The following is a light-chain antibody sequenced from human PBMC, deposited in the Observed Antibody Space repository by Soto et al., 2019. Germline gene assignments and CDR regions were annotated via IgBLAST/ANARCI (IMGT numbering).Light chain of an antibody. V-gene: IGLV2-14*01. Sequence: SALTQPASASGSPGQSITISCTGTSSDVGAYNFVSWYQQYPGKAPKVIIFEVRKRPSGVSNRFSGSKSGDTASLTISGLQAEDEADYYCSSYRSSTTFVFGTGTRSPS. CDR3: SSYRSSTTFV. J-gene: IGLJ1*01. CDR2: EVR. CDR1: SSDVGAYNF.